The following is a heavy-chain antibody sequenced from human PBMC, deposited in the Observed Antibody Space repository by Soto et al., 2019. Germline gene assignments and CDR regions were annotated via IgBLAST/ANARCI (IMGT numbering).Heavy chain of an antibody. CDR2: ISAAGGTT. CDR1: GFTFSTYA. V-gene: IGHV3-23*01. J-gene: IGHJ5*02. D-gene: IGHD6-19*01. CDR3: AKEAASGWTNNWFDP. Sequence: GGSLRLSCVASGFTFSTYAMSWVRQAPGKGLEWVSVISAAGGTTYYADSVKGRFTISRDNSKNTLYLQMSGLSAEDTAIYYCAKEAASGWTNNWFDPWGQGTPVTVSS.